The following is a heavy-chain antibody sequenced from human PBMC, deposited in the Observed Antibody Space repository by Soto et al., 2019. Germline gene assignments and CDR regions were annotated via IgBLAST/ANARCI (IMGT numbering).Heavy chain of an antibody. CDR2: NFYSGHH. Sequence: SETLSLTSTVSGGSISSYYRSWIRQPPGKGLEWTGYNFYSGHHNYNPSLKRRVTRSVNTSKNQLSLKLSSEAAADTAVYYCARLLPHYYDSSGYLNWYWFDPWGQGTLVTVSS. J-gene: IGHJ5*02. CDR1: GGSISSYY. V-gene: IGHV4-59*13. D-gene: IGHD3-22*01. CDR3: ARLLPHYYDSSGYLNWYWFDP.